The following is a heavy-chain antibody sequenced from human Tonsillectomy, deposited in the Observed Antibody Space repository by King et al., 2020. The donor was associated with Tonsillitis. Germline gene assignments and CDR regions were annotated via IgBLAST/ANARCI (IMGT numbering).Heavy chain of an antibody. J-gene: IGHJ4*02. CDR1: GGSISSSSYY. Sequence: QLQESGPGLVKPSETLSLTCSVSGGSISSSSYYWGWIRQPPGQGLEWIGSIYYSGSTYYNPSLKSRVTISVDTSKNQFSLKLSSVTAADTAVYYCARLKKKFHYWGQGTLVTVSS. CDR2: IYYSGST. V-gene: IGHV4-39*07. CDR3: ARLKKKFHY.